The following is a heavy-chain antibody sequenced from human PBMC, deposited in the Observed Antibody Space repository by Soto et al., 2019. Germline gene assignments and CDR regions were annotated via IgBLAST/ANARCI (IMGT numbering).Heavy chain of an antibody. Sequence: SETLSLTCTVSGGSISSFYWSWIRQSPGKGLEWIGYIYYIGSTNFNPSLKSRVTISLDMSKNQFSLKLSSVTAADTAVYFCARGPGRAEAGKFDYWGQGTLVTVSS. CDR1: GGSISSFY. CDR2: IYYIGST. V-gene: IGHV4-59*01. J-gene: IGHJ4*02. D-gene: IGHD6-19*01. CDR3: ARGPGRAEAGKFDY.